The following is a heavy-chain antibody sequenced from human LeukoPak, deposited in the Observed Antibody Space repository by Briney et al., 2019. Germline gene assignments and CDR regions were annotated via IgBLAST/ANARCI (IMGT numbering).Heavy chain of an antibody. CDR1: GYSIRSGYY. CDR2: IYTSGST. J-gene: IGHJ5*02. V-gene: IGHV4-38-2*02. Sequence: SETLSLTCTVSGYSIRSGYYWGWIRPPPGKGLEWIGRIYTSGSTNYNPTLKSRVTISVDTSKNQFSLKLSSVTAADTAVYYCARGRIAVAGKGASWFYPWGQGTLVTVSS. CDR3: ARGRIAVAGKGASWFYP. D-gene: IGHD6-19*01.